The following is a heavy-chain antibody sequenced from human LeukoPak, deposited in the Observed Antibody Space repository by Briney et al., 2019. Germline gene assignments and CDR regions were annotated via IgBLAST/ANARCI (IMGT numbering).Heavy chain of an antibody. J-gene: IGHJ4*02. CDR1: GFTFNNYG. CDR3: AKDAAEFGDAHFDS. CDR2: IWNDGSHE. Sequence: GGSLRLSCAASGFTFNNYGMHWVRQAPGKGLEWVAVIWNDGSHEYYEDLAKGRFTISRDNSRNTVYLQMNSLRAEDTAVYYCAKDAAEFGDAHFDSWGQGTLVTVSS. V-gene: IGHV3-33*06. D-gene: IGHD4-17*01.